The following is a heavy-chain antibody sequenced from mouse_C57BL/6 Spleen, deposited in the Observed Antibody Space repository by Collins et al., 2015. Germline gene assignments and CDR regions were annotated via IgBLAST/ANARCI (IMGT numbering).Heavy chain of an antibody. V-gene: IGHV1-26*01. J-gene: IGHJ1*03. CDR1: GYTFTDYY. CDR2: INPNNGGT. CDR3: ARPPYDGYWSLDV. D-gene: IGHD1-1*01. Sequence: EVQLQQSGPELVKPGASVKISCKASGYTFTDYYMNWVKQSHGKSLEWIGDINPNNGGTSYNQKFKGKATLTVDKSSSTAYMEPRSLTSEDSAVYYCARPPYDGYWSLDVWGTGTTVTVSS.